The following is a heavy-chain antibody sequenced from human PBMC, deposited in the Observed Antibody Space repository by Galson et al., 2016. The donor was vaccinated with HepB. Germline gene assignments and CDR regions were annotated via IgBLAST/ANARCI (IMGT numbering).Heavy chain of an antibody. CDR2: ISSSSSYI. V-gene: IGHV3-11*06. Sequence: SLRLSCAVSGFSFTDYYMSWIRQAPGKGLEWISYISSSSSYINYADSVKGRFTISRDNAQNSLSLQMNSLRGEDTAVYYCARGGGSIVVVTASHDYWGQGTLVTVSS. CDR1: GFSFTDYY. CDR3: ARGGGSIVVVTASHDY. J-gene: IGHJ4*02. D-gene: IGHD2-21*02.